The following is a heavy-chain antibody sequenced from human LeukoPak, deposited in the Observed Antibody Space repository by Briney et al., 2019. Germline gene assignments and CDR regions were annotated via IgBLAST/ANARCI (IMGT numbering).Heavy chain of an antibody. Sequence: VSLRLSCTASGFTFSSYVMSWVRQAPGKGLEFVSSISTSGTSTYYADSVKGRFTISRDNPKNTLFLQMSSLRAEDTAVYYCAKVSGSGWHFDHWGQGTLVTVSS. CDR3: AKVSGSGWHFDH. V-gene: IGHV3-23*01. CDR1: GFTFSSYV. CDR2: ISTSGTST. J-gene: IGHJ4*02. D-gene: IGHD6-19*01.